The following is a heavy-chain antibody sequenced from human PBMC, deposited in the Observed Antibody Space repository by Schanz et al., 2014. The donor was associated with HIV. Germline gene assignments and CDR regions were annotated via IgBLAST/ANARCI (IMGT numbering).Heavy chain of an antibody. CDR2: IKQDGSEK. V-gene: IGHV3-7*01. CDR3: ARDSGPGIY. Sequence: EVQLVESGGGLAQPGGSLRLSCAASGFTFSSYAMSWVRQTPRKGLEWVANIKQDGSEKQYVASVKGRSTISTDNAKISPQLQRSTLSADVTAVYYCARDSGPGIYWGQGTLVTVSS. J-gene: IGHJ4*02. D-gene: IGHD3-10*01. CDR1: GFTFSSYA.